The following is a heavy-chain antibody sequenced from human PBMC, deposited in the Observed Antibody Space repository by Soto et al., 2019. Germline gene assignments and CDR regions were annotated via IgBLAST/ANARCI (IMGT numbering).Heavy chain of an antibody. J-gene: IGHJ6*02. D-gene: IGHD5-18*01. V-gene: IGHV3-23*01. CDR1: GFTLSSYA. CDR3: AKDTRQSDTAMVKNYYGMDV. Sequence: GGSLRLSCAASGFTLSSYAMSWVRQAPGKGLEWVSAISGSGGSTYYADSVKGRFTISRDNSKNTLYLQMNSLRAEETAVYYCAKDTRQSDTAMVKNYYGMDVWGQGTTVTVSS. CDR2: ISGSGGST.